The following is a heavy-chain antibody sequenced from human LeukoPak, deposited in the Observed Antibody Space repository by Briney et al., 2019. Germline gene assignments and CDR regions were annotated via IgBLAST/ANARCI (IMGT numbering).Heavy chain of an antibody. CDR1: GGTFRSSA. CDR2: IIPIFGTA. J-gene: IGHJ6*03. Sequence: APVKVSCKASGGTFRSSAISSGRQAPGHELEWRGGIIPIFGTANYAQKFQGRVTNTADDSTNTDYMELSSLRSEDTAVYYCATSVWPPYYYYYYMDVWGKGTTVSVSS. D-gene: IGHD2-8*01. CDR3: ATSVWPPYYYYYYMDV. V-gene: IGHV1-69*13.